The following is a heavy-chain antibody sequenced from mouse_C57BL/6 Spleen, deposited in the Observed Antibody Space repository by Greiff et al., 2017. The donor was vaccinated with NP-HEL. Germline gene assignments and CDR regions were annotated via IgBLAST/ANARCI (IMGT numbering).Heavy chain of an antibody. CDR3: TTESSGYVRFAY. CDR1: GFNFKDDY. Sequence: EVKLQESGAELVRPGASVKLSCTASGFNFKDDYMHWVKQRPEQGLEWIGWIDPENGDTEYASKFQGKATITADTSSNTAYLQLSSLTSADTAVYYCTTESSGYVRFAYGGQGTRVTVSA. D-gene: IGHD3-2*02. CDR2: IDPENGDT. J-gene: IGHJ3*01. V-gene: IGHV14-4*01.